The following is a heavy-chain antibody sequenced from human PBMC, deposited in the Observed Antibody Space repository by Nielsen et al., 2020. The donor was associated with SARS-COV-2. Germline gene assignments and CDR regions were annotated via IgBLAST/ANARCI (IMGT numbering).Heavy chain of an antibody. Sequence: GESLKISCEASGFTFSDYYMNWVRQAPGKGLEWVSSISSSSSYIYYADSVKGRFTISRDNAKNSLYLQLNSLRADDTAVYYCARDHTDDILTGCFAPWGQGTLVTVSS. J-gene: IGHJ5*02. CDR2: ISSSSSYI. CDR1: GFTFSDYY. V-gene: IGHV3-21*01. D-gene: IGHD3-9*01. CDR3: ARDHTDDILTGCFAP.